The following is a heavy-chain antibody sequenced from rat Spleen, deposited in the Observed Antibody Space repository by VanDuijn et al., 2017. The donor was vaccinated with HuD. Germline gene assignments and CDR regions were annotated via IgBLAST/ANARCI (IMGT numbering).Heavy chain of an antibody. Sequence: VQLVESGGGLVQSKESLRISCAASGFTFSNAAMYWVRQAPGKGLEWIARIRSKANNYATYYADSVQGRFTISRDDSKSMVYLQMDNLKTEDTAMYYCTARGNNYFDYWGQGVMVTVSS. V-gene: IGHV10-5*01. CDR2: IRSKANNYAT. J-gene: IGHJ2*01. D-gene: IGHD4-3*01. CDR3: TARGNNYFDY. CDR1: GFTFSNAA.